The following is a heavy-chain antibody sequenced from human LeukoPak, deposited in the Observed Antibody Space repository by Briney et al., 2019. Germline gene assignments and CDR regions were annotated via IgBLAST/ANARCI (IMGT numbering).Heavy chain of an antibody. CDR1: GYTFTGYY. CDR2: INPNSGGT. D-gene: IGHD2-2*01. V-gene: IGHV1-2*02. CDR3: ARGYCSSTSCYHYGMDV. Sequence: GASVKVSCKASGYTFTGYYMHWVRQAPGQGLEWMGWINPNSGGTNYAQKFQGRVTMTRDTSISTAYMELSRLRPDDTAVYYCARGYCSSTSCYHYGMDVWGQGTTVTVSS. J-gene: IGHJ6*02.